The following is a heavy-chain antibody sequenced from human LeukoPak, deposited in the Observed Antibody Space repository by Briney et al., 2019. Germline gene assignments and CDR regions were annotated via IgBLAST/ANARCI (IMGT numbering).Heavy chain of an antibody. Sequence: ASVTVSCKASGYTFTACYIHWVRQAPGQGPEWMGWINPNSGGTNYAQKFQGRVTMTRDTSINTAYMELSSLRSDDTAVYYCARDGYSNGYGWFDPWGQGTLVTVAS. CDR3: ARDGYSNGYGWFDP. D-gene: IGHD5-18*01. CDR1: GYTFTACY. V-gene: IGHV1-2*02. J-gene: IGHJ5*02. CDR2: INPNSGGT.